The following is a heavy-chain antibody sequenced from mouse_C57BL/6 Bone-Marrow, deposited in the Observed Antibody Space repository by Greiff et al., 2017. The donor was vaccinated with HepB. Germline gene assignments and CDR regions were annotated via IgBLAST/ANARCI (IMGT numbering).Heavy chain of an antibody. V-gene: IGHV1-50*01. CDR3: ARHDVYSWSIGV. Sequence: VQLQQPGAERVKPGSSVSLSCKASGYTFPSYWLQGVKQRPGQGLEWIGEIDPSDSYTNYNQKFKGKATLTVDTSSSTAYMQLSSLTSEDSAGYYCARHDVYSWSIGVWGKGPPVTDSP. CDR1: GYTFPSYW. J-gene: IGHJ1*03. CDR2: IDPSDSYT. D-gene: IGHD2-3*01.